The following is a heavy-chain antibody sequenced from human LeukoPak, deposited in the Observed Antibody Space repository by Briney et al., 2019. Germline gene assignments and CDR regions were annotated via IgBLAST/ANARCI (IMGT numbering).Heavy chain of an antibody. CDR1: GYSISSGYY. CDR2: IYYSGST. J-gene: IGHJ4*02. Sequence: SETLSLTCTASGYSISSGYYWGWIRQPPGKGLEWIGSIYYSGSTYYNPSLKSRVTISVDTSKNQFSLKLSSVTAADTAVYYCARDESIAVAGRAFDYWGQGTLVTVSS. V-gene: IGHV4-38-2*02. CDR3: ARDESIAVAGRAFDY. D-gene: IGHD6-19*01.